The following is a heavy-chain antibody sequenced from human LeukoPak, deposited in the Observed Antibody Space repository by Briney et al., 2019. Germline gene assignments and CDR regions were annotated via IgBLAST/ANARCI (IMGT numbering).Heavy chain of an antibody. J-gene: IGHJ3*02. D-gene: IGHD6-13*01. V-gene: IGHV3-23*01. CDR1: GFTFSSYA. Sequence: GGSLRLSCAASGFTFSSYAMSWVRQAPGKGLEWVSAISGSGGSTYYADSVKGRFTISRDNSKNTLYLQMNSLRAEDTAVYYCAKESGPSSWPRDDAFDIWGQGTMVTVSS. CDR2: ISGSGGST. CDR3: AKESGPSSWPRDDAFDI.